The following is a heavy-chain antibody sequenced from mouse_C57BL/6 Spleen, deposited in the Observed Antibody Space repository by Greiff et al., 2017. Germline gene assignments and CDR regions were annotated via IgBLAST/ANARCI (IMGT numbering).Heavy chain of an antibody. D-gene: IGHD1-1*01. Sequence: QVQLQQPGAELVKPGASVKLSCKASGYTFTSYWMQWVKQRPGQGLEWIGEIDPSDSYTNYNQKFKGKAILTADKSSSTAYMELRSLTSEDSAVYYCTRYPVGYFDVWGTGTTVTVSS. V-gene: IGHV1-50*01. CDR2: IDPSDSYT. CDR1: GYTFTSYW. J-gene: IGHJ1*03. CDR3: TRYPVGYFDV.